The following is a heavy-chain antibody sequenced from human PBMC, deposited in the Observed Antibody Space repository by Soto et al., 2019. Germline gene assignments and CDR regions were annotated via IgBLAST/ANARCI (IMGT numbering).Heavy chain of an antibody. V-gene: IGHV2-5*02. CDR1: GFSLSSRGVA. D-gene: IGHD3-3*01. J-gene: IGHJ4*02. Sequence: QITLKESGPTLVKPTQTLTLTCTFSGFSLSSRGVAVGWIRQPPGKALEWLALVYWDDDKRYSPSLRSKLTITKDTSQNPVGLTVTNMDPVDTATYFCSRSAIFGVVDFYSWGQGTLVTVSS. CDR2: VYWDDDK. CDR3: SRSAIFGVVDFYS.